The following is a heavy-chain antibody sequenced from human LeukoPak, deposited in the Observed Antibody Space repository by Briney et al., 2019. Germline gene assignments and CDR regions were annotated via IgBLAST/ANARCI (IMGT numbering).Heavy chain of an antibody. J-gene: IGHJ4*02. CDR3: ARGTEEYYYDSSGYYYVIDY. CDR1: GGSISSYY. D-gene: IGHD3-22*01. Sequence: SETLSLTCTVSGGSISSYYWSWIRQPPGKGLEWIGYIYYSGRTNYNPSLKSRVTISVDTSKNQFSLKLSSVTAADTAVYYCARGTEEYYYDSSGYYYVIDYWGQGTLATVSS. CDR2: IYYSGRT. V-gene: IGHV4-59*12.